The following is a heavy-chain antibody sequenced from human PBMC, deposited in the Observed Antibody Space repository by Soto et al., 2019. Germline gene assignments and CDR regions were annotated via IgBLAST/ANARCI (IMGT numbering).Heavy chain of an antibody. Sequence: QVQLVESGGGVVQPGRSLRLSCAASGFTFSSYGMHWVRQAPGKGLEWVAVIWYDGSNKYYADSVKGRFTISRDNSKNTLYLQMNSLRAEDTAVYYSARSSSGWFYFDYWGQGTLVTVSP. V-gene: IGHV3-33*01. J-gene: IGHJ4*02. CDR2: IWYDGSNK. CDR3: ARSSSGWFYFDY. D-gene: IGHD6-19*01. CDR1: GFTFSSYG.